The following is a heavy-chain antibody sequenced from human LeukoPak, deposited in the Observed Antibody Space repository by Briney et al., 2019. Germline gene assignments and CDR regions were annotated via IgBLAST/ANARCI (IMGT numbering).Heavy chain of an antibody. CDR2: IWYDGSNK. J-gene: IGHJ4*02. CDR1: GFTFSSYG. V-gene: IGHV3-33*01. D-gene: IGHD6-6*01. CDR3: ARDAAPYSSFPDY. Sequence: GGSLRLSCAASGFTFSSYGMHWVRQAPGKGLEWVAVIWYDGSNKYYADSVKGRFTISRDNAKNTLYLQMNSLRAEDTAVYYCARDAAPYSSFPDYWGQGTLVTVSS.